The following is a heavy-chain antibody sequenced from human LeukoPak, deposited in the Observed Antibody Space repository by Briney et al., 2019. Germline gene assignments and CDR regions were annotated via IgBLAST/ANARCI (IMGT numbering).Heavy chain of an antibody. Sequence: PGGSLRLSCAASGFTFSSYSMNWVRQAPGKGLEWVSAISGSGGSTYYADSVKGRFTISRDNSKNTLYLQMNSLRAEDTAVYYCAKDRDYGDYGNFDYWGQGTLVTVSS. CDR3: AKDRDYGDYGNFDY. D-gene: IGHD4-17*01. J-gene: IGHJ4*02. CDR1: GFTFSSYS. V-gene: IGHV3-23*01. CDR2: ISGSGGST.